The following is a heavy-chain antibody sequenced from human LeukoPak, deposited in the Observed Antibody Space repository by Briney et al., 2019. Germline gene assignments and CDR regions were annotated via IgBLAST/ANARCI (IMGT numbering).Heavy chain of an antibody. J-gene: IGHJ4*02. V-gene: IGHV3-7*01. D-gene: IGHD3-22*01. CDR2: IKQDGSEK. Sequence: GGSLRLSCAASGFTFSSYWMSWVRQAPGKGLEWVANIKQDGSEKYYVDSVKGRFTISRDNAKNSLYLQMSSLRVEDTAVYYCASDGYYGSSGYTWYFDYWGQGTLLTVSS. CDR3: ASDGYYGSSGYTWYFDY. CDR1: GFTFSSYW.